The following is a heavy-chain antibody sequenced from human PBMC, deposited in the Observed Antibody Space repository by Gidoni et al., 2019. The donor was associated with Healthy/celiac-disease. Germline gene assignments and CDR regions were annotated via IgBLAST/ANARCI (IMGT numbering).Heavy chain of an antibody. J-gene: IGHJ6*02. Sequence: QVQLVESGGGVVQPGRSLRLSCAASGFTFSSYAMHWVRQAPGKGREWVSVISYDGSNKYYADSVKGRFTISRDNSKNTLYLQMNSLRAEDTAVYYCARSGGSGSYFAYYYYGMDVWGQGTTVTVSS. CDR1: GFTFSSYA. CDR2: ISYDGSNK. D-gene: IGHD3-10*01. CDR3: ARSGGSGSYFAYYYYGMDV. V-gene: IGHV3-30-3*01.